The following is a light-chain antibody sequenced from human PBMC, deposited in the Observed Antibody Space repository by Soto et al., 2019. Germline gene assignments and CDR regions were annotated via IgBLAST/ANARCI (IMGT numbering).Light chain of an antibody. CDR2: GAS. Sequence: EIVMTQSPATLSVSPGERATLSCRASQSVSNNLAWYQQKPGQAPRLLIYGASTTATGIPARFSGSGSGTELTLLSSSLQSEDSAVYYSHQHNNWPLTFGGGTKVEIK. CDR1: QSVSNN. J-gene: IGKJ4*01. CDR3: HQHNNWPLT. V-gene: IGKV3-15*01.